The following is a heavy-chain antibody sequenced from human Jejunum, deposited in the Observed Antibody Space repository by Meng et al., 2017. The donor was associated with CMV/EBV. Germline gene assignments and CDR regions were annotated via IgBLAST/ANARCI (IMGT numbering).Heavy chain of an antibody. V-gene: IGHV4-39*07. CDR1: GDSISGSTYY. J-gene: IGHJ4*02. CDR2: IYYSGST. D-gene: IGHD6-6*01. Sequence: HLQLQGSGPGLVKPSETLSLTCIVSGDSISGSTYYWGWIRQPPGKGLEWIGNIYYSGSTYYTPSLKSRVSISVDTSTNQFSLRLSSVTAADTAVYYCARMTYSSSPVDWGQGTLVTVSS. CDR3: ARMTYSSSPVD.